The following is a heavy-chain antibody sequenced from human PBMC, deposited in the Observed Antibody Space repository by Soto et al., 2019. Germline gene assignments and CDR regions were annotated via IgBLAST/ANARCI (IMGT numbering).Heavy chain of an antibody. CDR2: ISGYNGDT. J-gene: IGHJ4*02. D-gene: IGHD3-10*01. CDR1: DYTFTNFG. CDR3: ARDPQSLWFGELKKGFDY. V-gene: IGHV1-18*01. Sequence: QVQLVQSGAEVKKPGASVRVSCKAFDYTFTNFGISWVRQAPGRGLEWMGWISGYNGDTTYAQKFQGRVTMTTDTFTTTAYLELMRLTSADTAVYYCARDPQSLWFGELKKGFDYWGQGTLVTVSS.